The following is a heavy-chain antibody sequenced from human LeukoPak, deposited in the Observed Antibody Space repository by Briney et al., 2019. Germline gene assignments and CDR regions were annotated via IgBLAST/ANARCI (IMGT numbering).Heavy chain of an antibody. CDR1: GYTFPNYG. D-gene: IGHD3-10*01. Sequence: GASVKLSCKASGYTFPNYGISWVRQAPGQGLEWMGWISVYKGNTNYAQKLQGRVTMTTDTSTSTAYMELRSLKSDDTAAYYCARAGFGEFIAGPDYWGQGTLVTVSS. J-gene: IGHJ4*02. V-gene: IGHV1-18*01. CDR3: ARAGFGEFIAGPDY. CDR2: ISVYKGNT.